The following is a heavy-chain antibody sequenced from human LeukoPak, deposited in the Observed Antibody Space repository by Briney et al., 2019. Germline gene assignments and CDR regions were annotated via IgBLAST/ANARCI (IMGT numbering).Heavy chain of an antibody. CDR1: GGSISSGSYY. CDR3: ASSTMVVTHLSDHIDY. CDR2: IYTSGST. Sequence: PSETLSLTCTVSGGSISSGSYYWSWIRQPAGEGLEWIGRIYTSGSTNYNPSLKSRVTISVDTSKNQFSLKLSSVTAADTPVYYCASSTMVVTHLSDHIDYWGQGTLVTVSS. J-gene: IGHJ4*02. D-gene: IGHD4-23*01. V-gene: IGHV4-61*02.